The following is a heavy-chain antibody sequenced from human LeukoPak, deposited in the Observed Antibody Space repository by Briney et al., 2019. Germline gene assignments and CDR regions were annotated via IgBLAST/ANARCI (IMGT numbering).Heavy chain of an antibody. V-gene: IGHV1-2*02. J-gene: IGHJ6*02. D-gene: IGHD4-23*01. Sequence: ASVKVSCKASGYTFTGYYMHWVRQAPGQGLEWMGWINPNSGGTNYAQKFQGRVTMTRDTSISTAHMELSRLRSDDTAVYYCAREYGGRPYYYYGMDVWGQGTTVTVSS. CDR2: INPNSGGT. CDR3: AREYGGRPYYYYGMDV. CDR1: GYTFTGYY.